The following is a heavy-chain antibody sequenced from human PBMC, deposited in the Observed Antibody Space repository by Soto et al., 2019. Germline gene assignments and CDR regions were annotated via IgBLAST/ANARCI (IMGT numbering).Heavy chain of an antibody. J-gene: IGHJ4*02. Sequence: SETLSLTCTVSGGSISSYYWSWIRQPPGKGLEWIGYIYYSGSTNYNPSLKSRVTISVDTSKNQFSLKLSSVTAADTAVYYCASWRDHPYYFDYWGQGTLVTVSS. CDR1: GGSISSYY. CDR3: ASWRDHPYYFDY. V-gene: IGHV4-59*08. CDR2: IYYSGST.